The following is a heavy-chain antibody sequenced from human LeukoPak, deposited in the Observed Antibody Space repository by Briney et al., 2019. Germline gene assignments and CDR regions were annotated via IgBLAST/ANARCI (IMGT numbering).Heavy chain of an antibody. CDR1: GGSISSYY. Sequence: SETLSLTCTVSGGSISSYYWGWIRQPPGKGLEWIGYIYYSGSTNYNPSLKSRVTISVDTSKNQFSLKLSSVTAADTAVYYCARRKWQDQYIEVWGQGTTVTVSS. J-gene: IGHJ6*03. V-gene: IGHV4-59*08. D-gene: IGHD2-8*01. CDR3: ARRKWQDQYIEV. CDR2: IYYSGST.